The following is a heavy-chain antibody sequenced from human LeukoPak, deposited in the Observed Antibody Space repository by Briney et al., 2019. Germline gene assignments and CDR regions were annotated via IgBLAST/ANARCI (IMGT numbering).Heavy chain of an antibody. CDR2: VSYTGTA. CDR1: GGSISSYY. CDR3: AREGGPYRPLDY. V-gene: IGHV4-59*12. J-gene: IGHJ4*02. Sequence: SEPLSLTCTVSGGSISSYYWNWIRQAPGKGLEWSGFVSYTGTASYSPSLKGRVTISVATSKNQFSLKLTSVTAADTAVYYCAREGGPYRPLDYSGQGTLVTVAS.